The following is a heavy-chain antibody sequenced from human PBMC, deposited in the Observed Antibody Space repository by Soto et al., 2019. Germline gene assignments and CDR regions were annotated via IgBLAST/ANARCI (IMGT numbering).Heavy chain of an antibody. D-gene: IGHD5-18*01. CDR2: IYSGGST. J-gene: IGHJ5*02. CDR1: GFTVSSNY. CDR3: ARNGYSYGYVSWFDP. Sequence: GGSLRLSCAASGFTVSSNYMSWVRQAPGKGLEWVSVIYSGGSTYYADSVKGRFTISRDNSKNTLYLQMNSLRAEDTAVYYCARNGYSYGYVSWFDPWGQGTLVTVSS. V-gene: IGHV3-53*01.